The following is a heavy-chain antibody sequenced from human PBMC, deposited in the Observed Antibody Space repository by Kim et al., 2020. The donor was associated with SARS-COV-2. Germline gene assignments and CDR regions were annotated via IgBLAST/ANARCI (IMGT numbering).Heavy chain of an antibody. D-gene: IGHD6-6*01. V-gene: IGHV3-21*01. CDR2: ISSSSSYI. CDR3: ARFLPAAPNFDY. J-gene: IGHJ4*02. Sequence: GGSLRLSCAASGFTFSSYSMNWVRQAPGKGLEWVSSISSSSSYIYYADSVKGRFTISRDNAKNSLYLQMNSLRAEDMAVYYCARFLPAAPNFDYWGQGTLVTVSS. CDR1: GFTFSSYS.